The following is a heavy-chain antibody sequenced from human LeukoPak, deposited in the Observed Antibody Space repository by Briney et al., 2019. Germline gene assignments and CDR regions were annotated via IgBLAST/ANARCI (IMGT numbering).Heavy chain of an antibody. CDR3: ARDCGSDCSQAFDI. CDR2: IKQDGTQK. D-gene: IGHD2-21*02. Sequence: GGSLRLSCAASGLTFTNYWMNWVRQAPGKGLEWVANIKQDGTQKYYVDSVEGRFTISRDNAKNSLYLQMNSLRVEDTAVYYCARDCGSDCSQAFDIWGQGTMVTVSS. CDR1: GLTFTNYW. V-gene: IGHV3-7*05. J-gene: IGHJ3*02.